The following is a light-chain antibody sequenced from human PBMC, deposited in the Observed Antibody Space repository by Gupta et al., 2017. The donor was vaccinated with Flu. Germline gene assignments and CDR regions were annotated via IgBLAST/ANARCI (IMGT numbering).Light chain of an antibody. J-gene: IGKJ1*01. CDR1: QSSSSW. CDR3: QQYKSYWT. V-gene: IGKV1-5*03. CDR2: RAS. Sequence: VRDRVTMTCRASQSSSSWLAWYQQKPGQAPKFRIYRASISESGVPSRVRGNGSGTEFTLTISSLQPDDVATYYCQQYKSYWTFGQGTKVEIK.